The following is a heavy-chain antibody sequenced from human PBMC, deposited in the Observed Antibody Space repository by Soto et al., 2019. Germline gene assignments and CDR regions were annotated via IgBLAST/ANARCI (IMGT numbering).Heavy chain of an antibody. J-gene: IGHJ4*02. CDR3: ATDREYYDSNGLYFDF. D-gene: IGHD3-22*01. CDR1: GDSISDYY. CDR2: IYYGGST. V-gene: IGHV4-59*01. Sequence: SETLSLTCTVSGDSISDYYWSWIRQPPGKGLEWIGYIYYGGSTNYNPSLKSRVTISVDTSKNQFSLQLSSVTAADTAVYYCATDREYYDSNGLYFDFWGQGTLVTDSS.